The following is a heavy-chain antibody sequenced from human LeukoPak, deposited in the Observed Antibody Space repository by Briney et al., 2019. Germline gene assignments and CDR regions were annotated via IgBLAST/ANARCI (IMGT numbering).Heavy chain of an antibody. CDR2: ISGSGGTT. CDR1: GFTFSSYG. J-gene: IGHJ6*02. CDR3: AKVSGGGLYYDGMDV. D-gene: IGHD1-14*01. Sequence: GGSLRLSCAASGFTFSSYGMHWVRQAPGKGLEWVSVISGSGGTTYYADSVKGRFTISRDSSKNTLYLQMNSLRAEDTAVYYCAKVSGGGLYYDGMDVWGQGTTVTVSS. V-gene: IGHV3-23*01.